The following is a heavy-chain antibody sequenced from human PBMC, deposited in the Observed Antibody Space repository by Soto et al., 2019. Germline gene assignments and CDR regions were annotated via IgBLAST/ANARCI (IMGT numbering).Heavy chain of an antibody. Sequence: NPSETLSLTCTVSGGSISSYYWSWIRQPPGKGLEWIGYIYYSGSTNYNPSLKSRVTISVDTSKNQFSLKLSSVTAADTAVYYCARLKDWFDPWGQGTLVTVSS. CDR1: GGSISSYY. CDR3: ARLKDWFDP. CDR2: IYYSGST. V-gene: IGHV4-59*12. J-gene: IGHJ5*02.